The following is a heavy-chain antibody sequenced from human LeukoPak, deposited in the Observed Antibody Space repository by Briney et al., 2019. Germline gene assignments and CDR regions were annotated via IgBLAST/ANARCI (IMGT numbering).Heavy chain of an antibody. CDR3: AWGHSSSWEVIGAFDI. CDR2: IWYDGSNK. CDR1: GFTFSSYG. Sequence: SGGSLRLSCAASGFTFSSYGMHWVRQAPGKGLEWVAVIWYDGSNKYYADSVKGRFTISRDNSKNTLYLQMNSLRAEDTAVYYCAWGHSSSWEVIGAFDIWGQGTMVTVSS. J-gene: IGHJ3*02. V-gene: IGHV3-33*01. D-gene: IGHD6-13*01.